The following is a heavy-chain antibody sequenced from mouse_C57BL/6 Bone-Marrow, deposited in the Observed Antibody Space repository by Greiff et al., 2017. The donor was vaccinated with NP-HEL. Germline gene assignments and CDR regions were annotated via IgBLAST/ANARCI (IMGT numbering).Heavy chain of an antibody. D-gene: IGHD2-1*01. Sequence: QVQLQQSGAELVRPGASVTLSFKASGYTFTDYEMHWVKQTPVHGLEWIGAIDPETGGTAYNQKFKGKAILTADKSSSTAYMELRSLTSEDSAVYYCTGNLGNYAMDYWGQGTSVTVSS. CDR1: GYTFTDYE. V-gene: IGHV1-15*01. J-gene: IGHJ4*01. CDR3: TGNLGNYAMDY. CDR2: IDPETGGT.